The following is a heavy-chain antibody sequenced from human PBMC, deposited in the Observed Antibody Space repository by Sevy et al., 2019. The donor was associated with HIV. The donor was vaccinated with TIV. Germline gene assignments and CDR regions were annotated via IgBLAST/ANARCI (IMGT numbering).Heavy chain of an antibody. D-gene: IGHD3-10*01. J-gene: IGHJ4*02. CDR3: ARQSNYYGYSGYYPYFDD. CDR2: IRSTSNYI. Sequence: EGSLRLSCAVSGFTFSTYTMNWVRQAPGKELEWVSSIRSTSNYIYYADSVKGRFTISRDNARNSLSLQMNSLRAEDTDVYYCARQSNYYGYSGYYPYFDDWGQGTLVTVSS. CDR1: GFTFSTYT. V-gene: IGHV3-21*01.